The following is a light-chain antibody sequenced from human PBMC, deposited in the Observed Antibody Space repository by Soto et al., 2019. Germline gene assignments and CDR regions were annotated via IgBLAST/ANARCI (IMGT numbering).Light chain of an antibody. J-gene: IGKJ5*01. Sequence: EIVFTQSPATLSLSPGERATLSCRASQSVSSYLTWYQQKPGQAPRLLIYDASNRETGIPARFSGSGSGTEFTLTISSLEPEDFEVYYCQQRSNWTITFGQGTRLEIK. CDR2: DAS. CDR3: QQRSNWTIT. V-gene: IGKV3-11*01. CDR1: QSVSSY.